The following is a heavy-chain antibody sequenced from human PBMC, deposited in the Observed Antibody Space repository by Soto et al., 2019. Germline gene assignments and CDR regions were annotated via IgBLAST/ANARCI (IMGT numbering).Heavy chain of an antibody. D-gene: IGHD4-17*01. V-gene: IGHV3-33*01. CDR1: GFTFISHG. Sequence: QVQLVESGGGAVQPGRSLRLSCAASGFTFISHGMHWVRQAPGKGLEWVAVIWHDGRNKYYGESVKGRFTIYRDKSEKTVYLQMNSLRAEDTAVYYCARAPDYGCNYFDYWGQGTRVTVSS. CDR2: IWHDGRNK. CDR3: ARAPDYGCNYFDY. J-gene: IGHJ4*02.